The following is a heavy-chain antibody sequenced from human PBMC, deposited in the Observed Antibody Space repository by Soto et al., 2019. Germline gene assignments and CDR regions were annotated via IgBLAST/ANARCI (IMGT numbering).Heavy chain of an antibody. Sequence: EVQLEESGGGLVRPGGSLRLSCAASGFTFVTSWMTWVRQAPGEGLEWVANINQYGNGKHYVDSGKGRFISSRDNTQKSVFLHMNSLEAEDTAVYYSGQSGQACGGVDVWGQGTMVTVSS. V-gene: IGHV3-7*05. CDR2: INQYGNGK. D-gene: IGHD3-3*01. CDR3: GQSGQACGGVDV. CDR1: GFTFVTSW. J-gene: IGHJ6*02.